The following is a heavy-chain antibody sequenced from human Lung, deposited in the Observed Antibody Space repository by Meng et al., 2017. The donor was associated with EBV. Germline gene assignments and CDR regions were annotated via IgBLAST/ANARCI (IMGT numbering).Heavy chain of an antibody. CDR3: ARVGQWLPIDY. CDR1: GGSISSSNW. Sequence: RLQEAGPGVVKPSGHLSLTGAVSGGSISSSNWWSWVRQPPGKGLEWIGEIYHSGSTNYNPSLKSRATISVDKSKNQFSLNLSSVTAADTAVYYCARVGQWLPIDYWGQGTLVTVSS. D-gene: IGHD6-19*01. V-gene: IGHV4-4*02. J-gene: IGHJ4*02. CDR2: IYHSGST.